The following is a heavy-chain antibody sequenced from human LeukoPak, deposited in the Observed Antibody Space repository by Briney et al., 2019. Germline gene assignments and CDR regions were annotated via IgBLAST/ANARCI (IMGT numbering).Heavy chain of an antibody. Sequence: GGSLRLSCAASGFTFSSYWMSWVRQAPGKGLEWVANIKQDGSEKYYVDSVKGRFTISRDNAKNSLYLQMNSLRAEDTAVYYCAREKGRSSSSWYAKLLPIQNWFDPWGQGTLVTVSS. CDR1: GFTFSSYW. CDR2: IKQDGSEK. CDR3: AREKGRSSSSWYAKLLPIQNWFDP. J-gene: IGHJ5*02. D-gene: IGHD6-13*01. V-gene: IGHV3-7*01.